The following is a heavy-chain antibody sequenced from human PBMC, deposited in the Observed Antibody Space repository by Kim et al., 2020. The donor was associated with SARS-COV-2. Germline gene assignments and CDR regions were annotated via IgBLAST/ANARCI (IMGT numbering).Heavy chain of an antibody. CDR2: ISAYNGNT. CDR1: GYTFATYG. CDR3: ARGDMIFLPPRYVMDV. V-gene: IGHV1-18*01. Sequence: ASVKVSCKASGYTFATYGISWVRQAPGQGLEWMGWISAYNGNTNYAQKVQDRVTMTTDTSTSTAYMELRSLRSDDTAMYYCARGDMIFLPPRYVMDVWGQGTTVTVS. D-gene: IGHD3-22*01. J-gene: IGHJ6*02.